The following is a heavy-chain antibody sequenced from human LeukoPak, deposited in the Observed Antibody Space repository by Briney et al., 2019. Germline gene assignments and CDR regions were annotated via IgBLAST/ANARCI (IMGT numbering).Heavy chain of an antibody. CDR2: GYSRGSA. Sequence: PSETLSLTCAVSAASISNYYWSWIRQAPGKGLEWIGSGYSRGSAHYNPSLKSRVTISVDTSKNQYSLNLRSVIAADTAVYYCARLWLRWGIDYWGHGTLVTVSS. J-gene: IGHJ4*01. CDR1: AASISNYY. V-gene: IGHV4-4*08. CDR3: ARLWLRWGIDY. D-gene: IGHD5-12*01.